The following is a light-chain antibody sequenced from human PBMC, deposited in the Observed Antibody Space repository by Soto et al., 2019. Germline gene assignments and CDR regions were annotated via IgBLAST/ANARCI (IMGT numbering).Light chain of an antibody. V-gene: IGKV3-11*01. CDR2: DAS. CDR3: HQRRNWLFS. Sequence: EFLLTQSPAILSLSPGEGATLSCRASQSVGNYLAWYQQKPGQAPRLLIYDASNRATGIPARFSGSGYGTDFTLTISSLEPEDFAVYYCHQRRNWLFSFGPGTKVDMK. J-gene: IGKJ3*01. CDR1: QSVGNY.